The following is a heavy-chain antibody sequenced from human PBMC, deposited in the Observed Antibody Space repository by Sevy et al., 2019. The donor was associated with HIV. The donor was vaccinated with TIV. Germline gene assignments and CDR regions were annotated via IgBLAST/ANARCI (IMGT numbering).Heavy chain of an antibody. V-gene: IGHV4-59*01. CDR2: MSYSGNT. CDR1: SGSISNYY. CDR3: ARELHEYISFPKKRYYYYGMDV. Sequence: SETLSLTCTVSSGSISNYYWSWIRQPPGKGLEWIGYMSYSGNTDYNPSLKSRVTISIDTSKNQFSLKLSSVTAAETAMYYCARELHEYISFPKKRYYYYGMDVWGQGTTVTVSS. D-gene: IGHD6-6*01. J-gene: IGHJ6*02.